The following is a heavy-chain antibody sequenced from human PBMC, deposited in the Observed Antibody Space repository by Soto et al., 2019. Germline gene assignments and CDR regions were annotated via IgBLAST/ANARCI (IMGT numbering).Heavy chain of an antibody. J-gene: IGHJ4*02. CDR1: GGSISTYY. Sequence: KPSETLSLTCTVSGGSISTYYWSWIRQPPGKGLEWIGYVFYSGSTNYNPSLRSRVTISVDTSKNQFSLKLRSVTAADTAVYFCARVNDYGGNVADYWGQGTLVTVSS. D-gene: IGHD4-17*01. CDR2: VFYSGST. V-gene: IGHV4-59*08. CDR3: ARVNDYGGNVADY.